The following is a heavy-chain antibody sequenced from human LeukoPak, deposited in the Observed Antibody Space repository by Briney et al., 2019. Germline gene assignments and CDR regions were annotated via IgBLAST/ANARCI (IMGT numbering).Heavy chain of an antibody. D-gene: IGHD3-22*01. CDR3: ARVRHYYDSSGYYYDY. CDR1: GFTFSSYW. Sequence: PGGSLRLSCAASGFTFSSYWMSWVRQAPGKGLEWVANIKQDGSEQYYVDSVKGRFTISRDNAKNSLYLQMNSLRAEDTAVYYCARVRHYYDSSGYYYDYWGQGTLVTVSS. V-gene: IGHV3-7*01. J-gene: IGHJ4*02. CDR2: IKQDGSEQ.